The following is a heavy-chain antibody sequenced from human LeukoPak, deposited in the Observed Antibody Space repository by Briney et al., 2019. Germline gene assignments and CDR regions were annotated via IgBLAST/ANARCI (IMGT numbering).Heavy chain of an antibody. J-gene: IGHJ4*02. CDR3: ARAGPDGGTDY. CDR2: IIPIFGTA. Sequence: SVKVSCKASGGTFSSYAISWVRQAPGQGLEWMGGIIPIFGTANYAQKFQGRVTITTDESTSIAYMELSSLISEDTAVYYCARAGPDGGTDYWVQGTLVTVSS. V-gene: IGHV1-69*05. D-gene: IGHD7-27*01. CDR1: GGTFSSYA.